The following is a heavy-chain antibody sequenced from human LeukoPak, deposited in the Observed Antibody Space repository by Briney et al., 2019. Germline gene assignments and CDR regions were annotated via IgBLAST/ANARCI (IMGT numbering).Heavy chain of an antibody. CDR3: AKDSSVAAPYGMDV. D-gene: IGHD6-19*01. J-gene: IGHJ6*02. CDR1: GFIFSNYA. V-gene: IGHV3-23*01. Sequence: GGSLRLSCAASGFIFSNYAMNWVRQAPGKGLKWVSNISGTGSSTNYADSVKGRFTISRDNSKNTLYLQMNSLRAEDTAVYYCAKDSSVAAPYGMDVWGQGTTVTVSS. CDR2: ISGTGSST.